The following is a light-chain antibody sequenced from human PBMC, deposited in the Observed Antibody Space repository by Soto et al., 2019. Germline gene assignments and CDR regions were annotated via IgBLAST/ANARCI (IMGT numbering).Light chain of an antibody. CDR3: QHYNSYSEA. J-gene: IGKJ1*01. Sequence: DIQITRSPASLSPSVVDRVTITCWASQGIRNDLGWFQQKPGKAPKLLIYAASTLQSGVPSRFSGSGSGTEFTLTISSLQPDDFATYYCQHYNSYSEAFGQGTKVDIK. CDR1: QGIRND. CDR2: AAS. V-gene: IGKV1-17*01.